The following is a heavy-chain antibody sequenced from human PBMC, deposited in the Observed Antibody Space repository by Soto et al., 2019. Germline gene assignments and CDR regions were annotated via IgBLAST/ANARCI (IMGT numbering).Heavy chain of an antibody. CDR1: GGTFSSYT. Sequence: QVQLVQSGAEVKKPGSSVKVSCKASGGTFSSYTISWVRQAPGQGLEWMGRIIPILGIANYAQKFQGIVTITGDKPASTAYRELSSMRSEATAVYYCARDQGNAAILYFDSWGHGTLVTVSS. CDR2: IIPILGIA. CDR3: ARDQGNAAILYFDS. J-gene: IGHJ4*01. V-gene: IGHV1-69*08. D-gene: IGHD6-13*01.